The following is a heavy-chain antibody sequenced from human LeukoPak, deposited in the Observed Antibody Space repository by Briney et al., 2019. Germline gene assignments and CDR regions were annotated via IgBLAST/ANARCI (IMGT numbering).Heavy chain of an antibody. Sequence: SETLSLTYAVYGGSFSGYYWSWIRQPPGKGLEWIGEINHSGSTNYNPSLKSRVTISVDTSKNQFSLKLSSVTAADTAVYYCAGPRGYSYMRYYFGYWGQGTLVTVSS. D-gene: IGHD5-18*01. CDR1: GGSFSGYY. CDR2: INHSGST. CDR3: AGPRGYSYMRYYFGY. V-gene: IGHV4-34*01. J-gene: IGHJ4*02.